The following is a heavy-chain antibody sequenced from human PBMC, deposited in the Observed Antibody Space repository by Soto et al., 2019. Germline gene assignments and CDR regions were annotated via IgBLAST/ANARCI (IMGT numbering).Heavy chain of an antibody. J-gene: IGHJ6*02. Sequence: SETLSLTCTVSGDSITSGGYYWSWLRQPPGKGLEWIGYIYHSGGASYNPSLRGRAVISIDTSKNQFSLRLNAVTAADTATYYCARDYYGAGSQYYHYGMEVWGQGTTVTVSS. CDR1: GDSITSGGYY. CDR2: IYHSGGA. D-gene: IGHD3-10*01. CDR3: ARDYYGAGSQYYHYGMEV. V-gene: IGHV4-31*03.